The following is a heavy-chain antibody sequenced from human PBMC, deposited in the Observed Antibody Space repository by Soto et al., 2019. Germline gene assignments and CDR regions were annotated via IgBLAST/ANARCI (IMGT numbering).Heavy chain of an antibody. CDR1: GFTFSSYG. J-gene: IGHJ4*02. CDR3: AKDDGYSSNEYYFDY. D-gene: IGHD6-13*01. Sequence: QVQLVESGGGVVQPGRSLRLSCAASGFTFSSYGMHWVRQAPGKGLEWVAVISYDGSNKYYADSVKGRFTISRDNSKNTLYLQMNSLRAEDTAVYYCAKDDGYSSNEYYFDYWGQGTLVTVSS. CDR2: ISYDGSNK. V-gene: IGHV3-30*18.